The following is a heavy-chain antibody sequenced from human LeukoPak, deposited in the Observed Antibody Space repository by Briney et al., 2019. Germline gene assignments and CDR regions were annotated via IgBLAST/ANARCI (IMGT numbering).Heavy chain of an antibody. V-gene: IGHV3-30*18. CDR2: ISDSAINK. CDR1: GFTFSSFG. D-gene: IGHD2-21*01. CDR3: AKNGGERGGGIDV. Sequence: GGSLRLSCTASGFTFSSFGIHWVRQAPGQGLEWVAAISDSAINKYYADSVKGRFTISRDNSKNPLFLQMDSLKDEDTALYYWAKNGGERGGGIDVWGRGTAVTVSS. J-gene: IGHJ6*02.